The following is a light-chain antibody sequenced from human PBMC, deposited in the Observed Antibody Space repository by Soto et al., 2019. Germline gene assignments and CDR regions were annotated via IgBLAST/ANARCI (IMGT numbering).Light chain of an antibody. V-gene: IGLV2-14*01. J-gene: IGLJ2*01. Sequence: QSALTQPASVSGSPGQSITISCTGTSSDVGGYNYVSWYQQHPGKAPKLLIYDVSNRPSGVSNRFSGSKSGNTASLTISGLQDEDEADYYCSSYTSSRSRVVFGGGTKLTVL. CDR1: SSDVGGYNY. CDR2: DVS. CDR3: SSYTSSRSRVV.